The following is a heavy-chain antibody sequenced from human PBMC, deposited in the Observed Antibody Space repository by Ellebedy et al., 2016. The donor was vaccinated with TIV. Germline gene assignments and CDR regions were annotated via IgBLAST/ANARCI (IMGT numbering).Heavy chain of an antibody. CDR1: GYTLTELS. D-gene: IGHD3-22*01. J-gene: IGHJ3*02. V-gene: IGHV1-24*01. Sequence: AASVKVSCKVSGYTLTELSMHWARQAPGKGLEWMGGFDPEDGETIYAQKFQGRVTMTEDTSTDTAYMELSSLRSEDTAVYYCATKTYYYDSSAFDIWGQGTMVTVSS. CDR3: ATKTYYYDSSAFDI. CDR2: FDPEDGET.